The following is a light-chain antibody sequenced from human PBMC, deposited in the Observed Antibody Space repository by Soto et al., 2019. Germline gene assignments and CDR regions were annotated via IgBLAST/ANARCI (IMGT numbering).Light chain of an antibody. J-gene: IGKJ1*01. CDR3: QQYGRTSWT. CDR1: QSVSTNF. V-gene: IGKV3-20*01. CDR2: GAS. Sequence: EIVLTQSPGTLSLSPGDGATLSCRASQSVSTNFFAWYQQKPGQAPRLLIYGASTRATGIPDRFSGSGSGTDFTLTISRLEPEDFAVYYCQQYGRTSWTFGQGTKV.